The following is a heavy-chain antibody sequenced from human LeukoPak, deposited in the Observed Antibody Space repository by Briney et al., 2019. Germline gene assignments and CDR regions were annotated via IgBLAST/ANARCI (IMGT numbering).Heavy chain of an antibody. CDR2: ISYDGSNK. CDR1: GFTFISYG. CDR3: ARDGPRRSSSFDY. J-gene: IGHJ4*02. V-gene: IGHV3-30*03. Sequence: PGGSLRLSCAASGFTFISYGMHWVRQAPGKGLEWVAVISYDGSNKYYADSVKGRFTISRDNSKNTLYLQMNSLRAEDTAVYYCARDGPRRSSSFDYWGQGTLVTVSS. D-gene: IGHD6-13*01.